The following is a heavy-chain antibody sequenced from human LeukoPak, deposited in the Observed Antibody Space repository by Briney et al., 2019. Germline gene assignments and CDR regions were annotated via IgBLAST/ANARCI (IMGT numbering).Heavy chain of an antibody. J-gene: IGHJ2*01. CDR3: ARDWPGISLHFDL. D-gene: IGHD2-15*01. Sequence: GASVKVSCKAPGYTFTSYYMHWVRQAPGQGLEWMGWINPNTGDTNFAQKFQGRVAMTRDTSLSTAYMDLSRLTSDDTAVYYCARDWPGISLHFDLWGRGTLITVSS. CDR1: GYTFTSYY. CDR2: INPNTGDT. V-gene: IGHV1-2*02.